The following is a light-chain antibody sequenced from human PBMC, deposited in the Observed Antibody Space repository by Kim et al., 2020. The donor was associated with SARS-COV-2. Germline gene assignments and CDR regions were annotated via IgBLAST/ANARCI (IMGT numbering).Light chain of an antibody. Sequence: DIQMTQSPSSLSASVGDRVTITCQASHDINNYLNWYQQKPGKAPKLLIYDASNLETGVPSRFSGSGSGTDFTFTISSLQPEDIATYYCQQYDNVPQSFGQGTKLEI. CDR2: DAS. V-gene: IGKV1-33*01. J-gene: IGKJ2*03. CDR1: HDINNY. CDR3: QQYDNVPQS.